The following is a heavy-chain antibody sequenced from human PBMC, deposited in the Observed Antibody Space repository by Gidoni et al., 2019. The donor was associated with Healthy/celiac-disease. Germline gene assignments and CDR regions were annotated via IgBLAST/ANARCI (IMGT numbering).Heavy chain of an antibody. Sequence: EVQLLESGGGGVQPGGSLRRSCAASGCPFSSYAMSWVGQAPGKGLAWVSAISGSGRSTYYAVSVNGRFTISRDTSKPPLSLPINSLRAEDTAVYYCAKDAVLVTPHFDSWGQGTLVTVSS. V-gene: IGHV3-23*01. J-gene: IGHJ4*02. CDR1: GCPFSSYA. D-gene: IGHD5-18*01. CDR3: AKDAVLVTPHFDS. CDR2: ISGSGRST.